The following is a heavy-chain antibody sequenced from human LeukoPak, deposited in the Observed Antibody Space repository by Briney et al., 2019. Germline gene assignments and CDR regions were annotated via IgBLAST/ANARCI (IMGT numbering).Heavy chain of an antibody. CDR3: ARKKPLLWFGESRYYFDY. V-gene: IGHV4-34*01. J-gene: IGHJ4*02. CDR2: INHSGST. D-gene: IGHD3-10*01. Sequence: PSETLSLTCAVYGGSFSGYYWSWIRQPPGKGLEWIGEINHSGSTNYNPSLKSRVTISVDTSKNQFSLKLSSVTAADTAVYYCARKKPLLWFGESRYYFDYWGQGTLVTVSS. CDR1: GGSFSGYY.